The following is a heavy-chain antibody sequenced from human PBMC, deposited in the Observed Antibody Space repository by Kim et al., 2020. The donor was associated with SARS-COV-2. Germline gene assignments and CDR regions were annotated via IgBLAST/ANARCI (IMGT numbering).Heavy chain of an antibody. D-gene: IGHD3-22*01. CDR3: ARGNHYYDSSGTPGDLDY. CDR2: IYYSGST. J-gene: IGHJ4*02. CDR1: GGSISSGGYY. V-gene: IGHV4-31*03. Sequence: SETLSLTCTVSGGSISSGGYYWSWIRQHPGKGLEWIGYIYYSGSTYYNPSLKSRVTISVDTSKNQFSLKLSSVTAADTAVYYCARGNHYYDSSGTPGDLDYWGQGTLVTVSS.